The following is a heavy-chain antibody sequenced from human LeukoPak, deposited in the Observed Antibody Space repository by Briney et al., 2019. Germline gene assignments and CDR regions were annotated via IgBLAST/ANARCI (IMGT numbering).Heavy chain of an antibody. CDR1: GGSFSGYY. CDR2: INHSGST. CDR3: ARAHSSGWSPLGY. D-gene: IGHD6-19*01. J-gene: IGHJ4*02. Sequence: SETLSLTCAVYGGSFSGYYWSWIRQPPGKGLGWIGEINHSGSTNYNPSLKSRVTISVDTSKNQFSLKVSSVTAADTAVYYCARAHSSGWSPLGYWGQGTLVTVSS. V-gene: IGHV4-34*01.